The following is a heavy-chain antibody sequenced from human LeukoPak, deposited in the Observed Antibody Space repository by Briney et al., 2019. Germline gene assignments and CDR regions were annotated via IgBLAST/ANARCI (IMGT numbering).Heavy chain of an antibody. CDR3: ARVPGPYTTSRFDY. J-gene: IGHJ4*02. V-gene: IGHV1-2*02. CDR2: IDPNSGGT. Sequence: ASVRVSCKTSGYTFTDYYLHWVRQAPGQGLEWMGRIDPNSGGTNYAQKFQVRVTVTRDTSISTVYMELSGLRSDDTAVYYCARVPGPYTTSRFDYWGQGTLITVSS. D-gene: IGHD6-13*01. CDR1: GYTFTDYY.